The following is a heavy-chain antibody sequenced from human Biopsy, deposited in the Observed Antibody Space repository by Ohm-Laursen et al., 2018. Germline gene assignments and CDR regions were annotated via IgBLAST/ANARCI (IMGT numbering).Heavy chain of an antibody. J-gene: IGHJ4*02. CDR1: GYNFPTHY. Sequence: ASVTASCKASGYNFPTHYMHWVRQAPGSGLEWRRCFFPENRKTIYAQKFQGRITMTEDTSTDTAYMELSSLRSEDTAVYYCAADINVWSVNYWGQGTQVTVSS. CDR2: FFPENRKT. D-gene: IGHD1-1*01. V-gene: IGHV1-24*01. CDR3: AADINVWSVNY.